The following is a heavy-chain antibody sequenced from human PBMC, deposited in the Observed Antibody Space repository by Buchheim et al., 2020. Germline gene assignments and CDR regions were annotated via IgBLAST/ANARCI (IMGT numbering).Heavy chain of an antibody. Sequence: QVQLQESGPGLVKPSQTLSLTCTVSGGSISSGSYYWSWIRQPAGKGLEWIGRIYTSGSTNYNPSLKSRVTISVDTSKTQFSLKLSSVSAADTAVYYCAREGRGSSGYYYHYFYGMDVWGQGTT. J-gene: IGHJ6*02. V-gene: IGHV4-61*02. CDR3: AREGRGSSGYYYHYFYGMDV. CDR1: GGSISSGSYY. CDR2: IYTSGST. D-gene: IGHD3-22*01.